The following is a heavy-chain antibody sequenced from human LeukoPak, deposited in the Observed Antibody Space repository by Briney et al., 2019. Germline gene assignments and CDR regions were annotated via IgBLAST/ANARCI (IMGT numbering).Heavy chain of an antibody. V-gene: IGHV3-48*04. CDR2: ISSSSSTI. J-gene: IGHJ4*02. CDR3: ARHLSGITGYTYGRGIDY. CDR1: GFTFSSYS. D-gene: IGHD5-18*01. Sequence: GGSLRLSCAASGFTFSSYSMNWVRQAPGKGLEWVSYISSSSSTIYYADSVKGRFTISRDNAKKSLYLQMNSLGAEDTAVYYCARHLSGITGYTYGRGIDYWGQGTLVTVSS.